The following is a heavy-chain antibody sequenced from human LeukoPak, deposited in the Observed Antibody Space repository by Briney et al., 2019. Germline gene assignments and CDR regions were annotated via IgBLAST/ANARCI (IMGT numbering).Heavy chain of an antibody. CDR2: IYYSGST. V-gene: IGHV4-31*03. Sequence: SQTLSLTCTVSGGSISSGGYYWRWIRQHPGKGLEWIGYIYYSGSTYYNPSLKSRITISVDTSKNQFSLKLSSVTAADTVVYYCARDRYYDRAFDIWGQGTMVTVSS. D-gene: IGHD3-22*01. CDR3: ARDRYYDRAFDI. J-gene: IGHJ3*02. CDR1: GGSISSGGYY.